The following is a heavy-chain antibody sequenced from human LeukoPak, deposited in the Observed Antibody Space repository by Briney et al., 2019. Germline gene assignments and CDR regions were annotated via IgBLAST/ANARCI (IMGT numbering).Heavy chain of an antibody. CDR2: ISGNGGAT. CDR3: AKDPPSSGTAFDY. CDR1: GFTFSSYA. V-gene: IGHV3-23*01. D-gene: IGHD2-8*02. Sequence: GGSLRLSCAASGFTFSSYAMSWVRQAPGMGLEWVSTISGNGGATYYADSVKGRFTISRDNSKNTLYLQMNSLRAEDTAVYYCAKDPPSSGTAFDYWGQGTLVTVSS. J-gene: IGHJ4*02.